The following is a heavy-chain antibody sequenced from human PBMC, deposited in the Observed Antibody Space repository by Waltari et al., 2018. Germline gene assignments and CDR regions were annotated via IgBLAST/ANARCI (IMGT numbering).Heavy chain of an antibody. V-gene: IGHV3-53*01. CDR1: GFTVSSNY. J-gene: IGHJ6*02. D-gene: IGHD3-10*01. CDR2: IYSGGST. Sequence: EVQLVESGGGLIQPGGSLRLSCAASGFTVSSNYMSWVRQAPGKGLEWVSVIYSGGSTYYADSVKGRFTISRDNSKNTLYLQMNSLRAEDTAAYYCASTRVATGYGMDVWGQGTTVTVSS. CDR3: ASTRVATGYGMDV.